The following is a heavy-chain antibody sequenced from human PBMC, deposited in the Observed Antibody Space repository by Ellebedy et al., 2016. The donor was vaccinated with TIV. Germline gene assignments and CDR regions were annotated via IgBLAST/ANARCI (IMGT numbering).Heavy chain of an antibody. CDR1: GFTFSSYS. CDR2: ISISSSTI. J-gene: IGHJ3*02. Sequence: GESLKISCAASGFTFSSYSMNWVRQAPGKGLEWVSYISISSSTIYYAESVKGRFTISRDNSKNTLYLQMNSLKPEDTAIYYCAKDQVAGDGRWVFDIWGQGTMVTVSS. D-gene: IGHD3-16*01. CDR3: AKDQVAGDGRWVFDI. V-gene: IGHV3-48*01.